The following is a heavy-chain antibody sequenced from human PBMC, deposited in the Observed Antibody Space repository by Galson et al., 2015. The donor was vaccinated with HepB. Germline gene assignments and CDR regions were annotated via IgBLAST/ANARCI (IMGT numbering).Heavy chain of an antibody. Sequence: ETLSLTCAVSGGSISSSNWWSWVRQPPGKGLEWIGEINHSGSTNYNPSLKSRVTISVDKSKNQFSLKLSSVTAADTAVYYCASFPVSRDTESNWFDPWGQGTLVTVSS. D-gene: IGHD2-21*02. CDR2: INHSGST. J-gene: IGHJ5*02. CDR1: GGSISSSNW. V-gene: IGHV4-4*02. CDR3: ASFPVSRDTESNWFDP.